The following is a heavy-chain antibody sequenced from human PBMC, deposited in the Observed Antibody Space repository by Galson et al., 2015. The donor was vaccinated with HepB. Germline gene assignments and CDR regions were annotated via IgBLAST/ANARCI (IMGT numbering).Heavy chain of an antibody. CDR1: GFTFSSYA. CDR3: AKGWSAVFYDMDV. CDR2: ISGSGGRT. J-gene: IGHJ6*02. D-gene: IGHD2-8*01. Sequence: SLRLSCAASGFTFSSYAINWVRQAPRKGLEWVSSISGSGGRTHYADSVKGRFTISRDNSKNTLYLQMNSLRAEDTAVYYCAKGWSAVFYDMDVWGQGTTVIVSS. V-gene: IGHV3-23*01.